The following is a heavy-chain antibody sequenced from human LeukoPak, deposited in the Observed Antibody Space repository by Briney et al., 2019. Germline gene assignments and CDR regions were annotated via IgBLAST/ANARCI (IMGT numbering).Heavy chain of an antibody. CDR2: IYHSGST. D-gene: IGHD6-13*01. CDR1: GYSISSGYY. Sequence: SETLSLTCAVSGYSISSGYYWGWIRQPPGKGLEWIGSIYHSGSTYYNPSLKSRVTISVDTSKNQFSLKLSSVTAADTAVYYCARGGSSSWYSGSSYYFDYWGQGTLVTVSS. J-gene: IGHJ4*02. CDR3: ARGGSSSWYSGSSYYFDY. V-gene: IGHV4-38-2*01.